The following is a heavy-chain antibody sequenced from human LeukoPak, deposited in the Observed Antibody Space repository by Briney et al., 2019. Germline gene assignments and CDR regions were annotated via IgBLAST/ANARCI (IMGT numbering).Heavy chain of an antibody. V-gene: IGHV3-74*01. D-gene: IGHD2-15*01. CDR2: INSDGSST. CDR1: GFTFSNYW. J-gene: IGHJ6*02. CDR3: ARDSGGYFGMDV. Sequence: GGSLRLSCAASGFTFSNYWMHWVRQAPGKGLVWVSRINSDGSSTSHADSVKGRFTISRDNARNTLFLEMSSLRAEDTGVYYCARDSGGYFGMDVWGQGTTVTVSS.